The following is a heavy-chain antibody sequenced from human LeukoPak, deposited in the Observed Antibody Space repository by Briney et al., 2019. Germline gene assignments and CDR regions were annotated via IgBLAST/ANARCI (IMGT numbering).Heavy chain of an antibody. CDR3: ARDSIAARPHYYYGMDV. J-gene: IGHJ6*02. V-gene: IGHV4-31*03. Sequence: SETLSLTCTVSGGSISSGGYYWSWIRQHPGKGLEWIGYIYYSGSTYYNPSLKSRVTISVDTSKDQFSLKLSSVTAADTAVYYCARDSIAARPHYYYGMDVWGQGTTVTVSS. CDR1: GGSISSGGYY. CDR2: IYYSGST. D-gene: IGHD6-6*01.